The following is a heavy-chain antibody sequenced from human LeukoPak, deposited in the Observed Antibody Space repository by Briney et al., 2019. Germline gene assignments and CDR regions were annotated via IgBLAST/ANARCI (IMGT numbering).Heavy chain of an antibody. D-gene: IGHD2/OR15-2a*01. CDR2: IYDSGST. J-gene: IGHJ4*02. CDR1: GGSIRSSYYY. V-gene: IGHV4-39*07. Sequence: SETLSLTCTVSGGSIRSSYYYWGWIRQPPGKGLVWIGSIYDSGSTYYNPSLKSRVTISVDTSKNQFSLKLNSVTAADTAVYYCARLVQPTSLGWYFDYWGQGTLTTVSS. CDR3: ARLVQPTSLGWYFDY.